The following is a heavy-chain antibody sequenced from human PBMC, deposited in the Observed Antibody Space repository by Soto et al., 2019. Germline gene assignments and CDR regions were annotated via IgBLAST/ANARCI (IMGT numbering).Heavy chain of an antibody. CDR1: GFTFSTYA. J-gene: IGHJ4*02. D-gene: IGHD2-8*01. CDR2: ISSNGRST. V-gene: IGHV3-64*01. CDR3: ARDRCTNGVCYAPSDY. Sequence: GGSLRLSCATSGFTFSTYAMHWVRQAPEKGLEYVSAISSNGRSTYYANSVKGRFTISRDNSKNTLYLQMDSLRAEDMAVYYCARDRCTNGVCYAPSDYWGQGTLVTVSS.